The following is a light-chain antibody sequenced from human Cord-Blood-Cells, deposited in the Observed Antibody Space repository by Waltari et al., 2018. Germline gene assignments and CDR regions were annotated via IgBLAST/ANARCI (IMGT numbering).Light chain of an antibody. V-gene: IGKV3-20*01. Sequence: ETVLTQSPGTLSLYPGERATLSCRASQSVSSSYLAWYQQKPGQAPRLLIYGASSRATGSPDRFSGSGSGTDFTLTISRLEPEDFAVYYCQQYGSSLYSFGQGTKLEIK. CDR3: QQYGSSLYS. CDR2: GAS. CDR1: QSVSSSY. J-gene: IGKJ2*03.